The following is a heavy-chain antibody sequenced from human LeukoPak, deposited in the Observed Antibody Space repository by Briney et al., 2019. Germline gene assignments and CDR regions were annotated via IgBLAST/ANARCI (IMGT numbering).Heavy chain of an antibody. Sequence: PGGSLRLSCAASGFIFSKYALVWVRQAPGKELEWVSGIWGSGADTRYADAVKGRFTISRDNSKNTLYLQMNSLGADDTAVYYCGRDPNGDYVGAFEFWGQGTMVTVSS. D-gene: IGHD4-17*01. CDR3: GRDPNGDYVGAFEF. J-gene: IGHJ3*01. CDR1: GFIFSKYA. CDR2: IWGSGADT. V-gene: IGHV3-23*01.